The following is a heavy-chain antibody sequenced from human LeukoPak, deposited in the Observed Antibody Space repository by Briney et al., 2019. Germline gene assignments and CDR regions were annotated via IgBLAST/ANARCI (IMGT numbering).Heavy chain of an antibody. Sequence: SQTLSLTCTVSGGSISSGDYYWSWIRQPPGKGLEWIGYIYYSXSAYYNPSLKSRVTISVDTSKNQFSLKLSSVTAADTAVYYCARWVVGAKDFDYWGQGTLVTVSS. D-gene: IGHD1-26*01. J-gene: IGHJ4*02. CDR3: ARWVVGAKDFDY. CDR2: IYYSXSA. CDR1: GGSISSGDYY. V-gene: IGHV4-30-4*08.